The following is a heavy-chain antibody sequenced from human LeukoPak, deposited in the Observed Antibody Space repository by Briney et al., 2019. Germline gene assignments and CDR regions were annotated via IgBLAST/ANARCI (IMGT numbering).Heavy chain of an antibody. D-gene: IGHD1-26*01. CDR3: AKAGWSGSSPEAFDI. J-gene: IGHJ3*02. Sequence: HPGGSLRLSCAASGFTFSSYAMSWVRQAPGKGLEWVSAISGSGGSSTYYADSVKGRFTISRDNSKNTLYLQMNSLRAEDTAVYYCAKAGWSGSSPEAFDIWGQGTMVTVSS. CDR1: GFTFSSYA. CDR2: ISGSGGSST. V-gene: IGHV3-23*01.